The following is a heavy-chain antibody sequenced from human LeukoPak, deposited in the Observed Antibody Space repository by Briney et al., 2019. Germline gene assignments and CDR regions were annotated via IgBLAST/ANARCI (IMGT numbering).Heavy chain of an antibody. V-gene: IGHV4-34*01. CDR3: ASHDILTGYFNSFDY. CDR2: INHSGST. Sequence: TSETLSLTCAVYGGSFSSYYWTWIRQPPGKGLEWIGEINHSGSTNYNPSLKSRVTISVDTSRNQFSLKLSSVTAADTAVYYCASHDILTGYFNSFDYWGQGTLVTVSS. J-gene: IGHJ4*02. D-gene: IGHD3-9*01. CDR1: GGSFSSYY.